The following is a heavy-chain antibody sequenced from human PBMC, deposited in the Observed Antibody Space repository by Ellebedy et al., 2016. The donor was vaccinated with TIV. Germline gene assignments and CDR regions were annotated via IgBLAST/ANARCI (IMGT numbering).Heavy chain of an antibody. CDR3: ARLDAIIAVKSLDY. D-gene: IGHD6-19*01. Sequence: ETLSLTCAASGFTFSSYWMIWVRQAPGKGLEWVANIKQDGSEKYYVDSVKGRFTISRDNAKNSLYLQMNSLRAEDTAVYYCARLDAIIAVKSLDYWGQGTLVTVSS. V-gene: IGHV3-7*03. J-gene: IGHJ4*02. CDR2: IKQDGSEK. CDR1: GFTFSSYW.